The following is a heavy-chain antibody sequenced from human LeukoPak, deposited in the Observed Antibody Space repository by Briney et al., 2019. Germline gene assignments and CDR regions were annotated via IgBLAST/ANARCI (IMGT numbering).Heavy chain of an antibody. J-gene: IGHJ3*02. CDR2: TYQRSKWQN. CDR3: ARDGRSVTAFDI. Sequence: SQTLSLTCAISGDSVSSNSAAWNWIRQSPSRGLEWLGRTYQRSKWQNDYAISVKSRITINPDTSKNQVSLQLNSVTPEDTAVYYCARDGRSVTAFDIWGQGTMVTVSS. CDR1: GDSVSSNSAA. V-gene: IGHV6-1*01. D-gene: IGHD3-10*01.